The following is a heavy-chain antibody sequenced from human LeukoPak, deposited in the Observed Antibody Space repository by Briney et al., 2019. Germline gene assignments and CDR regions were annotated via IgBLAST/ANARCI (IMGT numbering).Heavy chain of an antibody. D-gene: IGHD3-22*01. Sequence: ASVKVSCKASGYTFTGYYMHWVRQAPGQGLEWMGWINPNSGGTNYAQKFQGRVTMTRDTSISTAYMELSRLRSDDTAVYYCARVGSEPTMIVVERAFDIWGQGTVVTVSS. J-gene: IGHJ3*02. CDR2: INPNSGGT. CDR1: GYTFTGYY. V-gene: IGHV1-2*02. CDR3: ARVGSEPTMIVVERAFDI.